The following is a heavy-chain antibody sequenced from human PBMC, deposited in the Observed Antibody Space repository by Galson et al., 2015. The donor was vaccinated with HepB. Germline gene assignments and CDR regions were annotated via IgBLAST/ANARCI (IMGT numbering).Heavy chain of an antibody. Sequence: SLRLSCAASGFSVSINYMSWVRQAPGKGLEWVSVTYSDGSTYYADSVKGRFTISRDNSKNTLFLQMNSLRPEDTAVYYCARDSYYYDRTGYYFCFAYWGQGALVTVSS. D-gene: IGHD3-22*01. CDR1: GFSVSINY. J-gene: IGHJ4*02. CDR2: TYSDGST. V-gene: IGHV3-66*02. CDR3: ARDSYYYDRTGYYFCFAY.